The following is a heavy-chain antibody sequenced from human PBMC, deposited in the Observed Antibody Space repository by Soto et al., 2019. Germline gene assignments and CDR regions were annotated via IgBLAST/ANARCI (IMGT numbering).Heavy chain of an antibody. CDR1: GGSVRTGSYH. Sequence: QVQLQESGPGRVKPSETLSLTCSVSGGSVRTGSYHWSWIRQPPGKGLEWIGFIPNNGSPDYNPSLKSRVGVSIDRSKNQFSLKVNSVTAADTAMYFCARIGWGGDSWGQGTLVTVSS. D-gene: IGHD7-27*01. J-gene: IGHJ4*02. CDR2: IPNNGSP. CDR3: ARIGWGGDS. V-gene: IGHV4-61*01.